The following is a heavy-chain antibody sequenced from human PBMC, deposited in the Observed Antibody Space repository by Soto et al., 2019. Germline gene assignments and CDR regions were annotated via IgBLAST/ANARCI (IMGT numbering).Heavy chain of an antibody. V-gene: IGHV1-18*01. CDR1: GYTFTSYG. D-gene: IGHD3-3*01. Sequence: ASVKFSCKASGYTFTSYGISWVRQAPGQGLEWMGWISAYNGNTNYAQKLQGRVTMTTDTSTSTAYMELRSLRSDDTAVYYCARDRANKYYDFWSGPTGLAYWGQGTLVTVSS. J-gene: IGHJ4*02. CDR2: ISAYNGNT. CDR3: ARDRANKYYDFWSGPTGLAY.